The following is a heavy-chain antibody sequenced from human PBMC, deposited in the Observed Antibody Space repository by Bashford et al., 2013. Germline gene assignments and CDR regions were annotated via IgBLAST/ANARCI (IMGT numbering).Heavy chain of an antibody. J-gene: IGHJ4*02. CDR3: ASLWFGEPYFDY. Sequence: SETLSLTCTVSGDSISSYCWSWIRQPPGKGLEWIGYAHYTGSTNYNPSLMSRATISFDTSNNHLSLKLTSVTAADTALYYCASLWFGEPYFDYWGRGTLVTVSS. D-gene: IGHD3-10*01. V-gene: IGHV4-59*01. CDR1: GDSISSYC. CDR2: AHYTGST.